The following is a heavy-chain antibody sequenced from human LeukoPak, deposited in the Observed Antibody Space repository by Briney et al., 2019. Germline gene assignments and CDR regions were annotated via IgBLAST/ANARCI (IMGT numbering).Heavy chain of an antibody. CDR3: ARDAYLRTGVESSSWYFWFDP. Sequence: SVKVSCKASGGTFSSYAISWVRQAPGQGLEWMGRIIPILGIANYAQKFQGRVTITADKSTSTAYMELSSLRSEDTAVYYCARDAYLRTGVESSSWYFWFDPWGQGTLVTVSS. J-gene: IGHJ5*02. CDR2: IIPILGIA. CDR1: GGTFSSYA. D-gene: IGHD6-13*01. V-gene: IGHV1-69*04.